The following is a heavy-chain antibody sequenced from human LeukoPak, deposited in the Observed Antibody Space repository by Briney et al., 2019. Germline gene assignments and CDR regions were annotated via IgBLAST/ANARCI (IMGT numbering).Heavy chain of an antibody. D-gene: IGHD4-17*01. Sequence: GGSLRLSCAASGFTFNKAWMSWVRQAPGKGLEWVGRIKSNTDDGTTDYAAPVKGRFTVSRDDSINTLYLQMSSLKTEDTAVYYCAAQGGSGDLRYWGQGTLVTVSS. CDR3: AAQGGSGDLRY. CDR2: IKSNTDDGTT. V-gene: IGHV3-15*01. J-gene: IGHJ4*02. CDR1: GFTFNKAW.